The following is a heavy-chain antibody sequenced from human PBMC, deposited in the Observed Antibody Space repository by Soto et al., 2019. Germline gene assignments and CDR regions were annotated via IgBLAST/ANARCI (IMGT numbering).Heavy chain of an antibody. Sequence: ASVKVSCKASGGTFSSYAISWVRQAPGQGLEWMGGIIPIFGTANYAQKFQGRVTITADESTSTAYMELSSLRSEDTAVYYCARGSTVTHDRYFDLXGRGTLVTVSS. D-gene: IGHD4-17*01. CDR1: GGTFSSYA. J-gene: IGHJ2*01. CDR2: IIPIFGTA. CDR3: ARGSTVTHDRYFDL. V-gene: IGHV1-69*13.